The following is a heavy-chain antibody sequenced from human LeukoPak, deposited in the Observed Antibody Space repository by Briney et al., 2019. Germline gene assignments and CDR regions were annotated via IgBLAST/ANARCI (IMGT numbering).Heavy chain of an antibody. J-gene: IGHJ4*02. Sequence: SMTLSCAVSGFTFSSYGMDWVSQAPSKVLEWEEFTPDEGSGKYYADNVKGRVTISSDNSLNTLYLQMNSLRAEDTAAYYCAKLMHDHDRSGFGVDHWGQGTMVTVRS. CDR1: GFTFSSYG. CDR2: TPDEGSGK. CDR3: AKLMHDHDRSGFGVDH. D-gene: IGHD3-22*01. V-gene: IGHV3-30*02.